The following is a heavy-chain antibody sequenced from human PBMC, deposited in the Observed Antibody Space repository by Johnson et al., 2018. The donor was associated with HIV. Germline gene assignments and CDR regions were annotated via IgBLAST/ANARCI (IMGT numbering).Heavy chain of an antibody. CDR2: ISYDGSNK. J-gene: IGHJ3*02. Sequence: QVQLVESGGGVVQPGRSLRLSCAASGFTFSSYAMHWVRQAPGKGLEWVAVISYDGSNKYYADSVKGRFTISRDNSKTTLYLQMNSLRAEDTAVYYCATALGYDAFDIWGQGTMVTVSS. CDR3: ATALGYDAFDI. CDR1: GFTFSSYA. D-gene: IGHD6-13*01. V-gene: IGHV3-30*04.